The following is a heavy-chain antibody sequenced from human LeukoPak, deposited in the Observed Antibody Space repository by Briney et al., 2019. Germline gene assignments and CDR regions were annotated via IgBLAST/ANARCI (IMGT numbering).Heavy chain of an antibody. CDR1: GFTFSSYS. D-gene: IGHD2-15*01. V-gene: IGHV3-30*03. CDR3: ARSQYTTSTPFDY. CDR2: VPYDGSHK. J-gene: IGHJ4*02. Sequence: PGGSLRLSCAASGFTFSSYSMNWVRQAPGKGLEWVAVVPYDGSHKYYADSVKGRFTISRDNSKNTLYLQMNSLRAEDTAVYYCARSQYTTSTPFDYWGQGTLVTVSS.